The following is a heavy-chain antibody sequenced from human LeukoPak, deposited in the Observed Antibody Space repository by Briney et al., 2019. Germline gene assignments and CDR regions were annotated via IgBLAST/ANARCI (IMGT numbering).Heavy chain of an antibody. CDR3: ARVVRWFGELFSDYFDY. Sequence: SETLSLTCTVSGYSISSGYYWGWIRQPPGKGLEWIGSIYHSGSTYYNPSLKSRVTISVDTSKNQFSLKLSSVTAADTTVYYCARVVRWFGELFSDYFDYWGQGTLVTVSS. J-gene: IGHJ4*02. CDR1: GYSISSGYY. CDR2: IYHSGST. D-gene: IGHD3-10*01. V-gene: IGHV4-38-2*02.